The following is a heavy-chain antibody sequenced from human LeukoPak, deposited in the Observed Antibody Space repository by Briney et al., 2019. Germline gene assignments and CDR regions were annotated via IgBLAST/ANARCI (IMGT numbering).Heavy chain of an antibody. CDR2: VNPNSGNT. Sequence: EASVKVSCKASGYAFTSYDINWVRQATGQGLEWMGWVNPNSGNTGYVQKFQGRVTMTRSTSISTAYMELSSLSTEDTAVYYCARSRAVAGTQSDNYYYYYGMDVWGQGTTVTVSS. V-gene: IGHV1-8*01. D-gene: IGHD6-19*01. J-gene: IGHJ6*02. CDR3: ARSRAVAGTQSDNYYYYYGMDV. CDR1: GYAFTSYD.